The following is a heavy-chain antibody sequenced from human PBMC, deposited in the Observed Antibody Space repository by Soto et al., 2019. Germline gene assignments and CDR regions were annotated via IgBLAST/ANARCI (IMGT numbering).Heavy chain of an antibody. V-gene: IGHV3-48*02. CDR3: ARESRFLEWLSLNWFYP. D-gene: IGHD3-3*01. Sequence: PGGSLRLSCAASGFTFSSYSMNWVRQAPGKGLEWVSYISSSSSTIYYADSVKGRFTISRDNAKNSLYLQMNSLRDEDTAVYYCARESRFLEWLSLNWFYPWGQGTLVTVSS. CDR2: ISSSSSTI. J-gene: IGHJ5*02. CDR1: GFTFSSYS.